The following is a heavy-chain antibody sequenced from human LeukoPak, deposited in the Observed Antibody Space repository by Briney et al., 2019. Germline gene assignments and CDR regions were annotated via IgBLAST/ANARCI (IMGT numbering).Heavy chain of an antibody. CDR1: GFTFSSYA. J-gene: IGHJ6*02. Sequence: QPGGSLRLSCAASGFTFSSYAMQWVRQAPGKGLEWVAVISYDGSNKYYADSVKGRFTISRDNSKNTLYLQMNSLRAEDTAVYYCAREGGCSSTSCYLTLYYYYYYGMDVWGQGTTVTVFS. D-gene: IGHD2-2*01. CDR2: ISYDGSNK. CDR3: AREGGCSSTSCYLTLYYYYYYGMDV. V-gene: IGHV3-30-3*01.